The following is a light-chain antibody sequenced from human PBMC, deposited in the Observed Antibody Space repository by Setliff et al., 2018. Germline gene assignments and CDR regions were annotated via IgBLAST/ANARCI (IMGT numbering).Light chain of an antibody. CDR3: SSYTSNTVV. J-gene: IGLJ1*01. CDR1: SSDVGGYNY. V-gene: IGLV2-8*01. CDR2: GVS. Sequence: QSALTQPPSASGSPGQSVTISCTGTSSDVGGYNYVSWYQQHPGKAPQLIIYGVSKRPSGVSDRFSGSKSGNTASLTISGLQVEDEADYYCSSYTSNTVVFAAGTKGTV.